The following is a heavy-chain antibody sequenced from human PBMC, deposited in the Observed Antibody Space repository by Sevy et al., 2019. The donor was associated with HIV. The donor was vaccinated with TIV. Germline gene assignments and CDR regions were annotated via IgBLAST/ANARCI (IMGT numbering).Heavy chain of an antibody. CDR1: GFTFGDYA. CDR3: TSGDWNVVGDY. CDR2: IRSKAYGGTT. D-gene: IGHD1-1*01. V-gene: IGHV3-49*03. J-gene: IGHJ4*02. Sequence: GGSLRLSCTASGFTFGDYAMSWFRQAPGKGLEWVGFIRSKAYGGTTENAASVKGRFTISRDDSKSIAYLQMNSLKTEDTAVYYCTSGDWNVVGDYWGQGTLVTVSS.